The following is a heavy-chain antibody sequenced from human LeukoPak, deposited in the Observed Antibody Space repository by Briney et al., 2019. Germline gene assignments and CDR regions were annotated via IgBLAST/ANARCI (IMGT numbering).Heavy chain of an antibody. Sequence: DPSETLSLTCTVSGGSIGSHYWSWIRQPPGKGLEWIGYIYYSGSTNYNPSLKSRVTISVDTSKNQFSLKLSSVTAADTAVYYCARCFYYYYMDVWGKGTTVTVSS. V-gene: IGHV4-59*11. CDR1: GGSIGSHY. CDR2: IYYSGST. CDR3: ARCFYYYYMDV. J-gene: IGHJ6*03.